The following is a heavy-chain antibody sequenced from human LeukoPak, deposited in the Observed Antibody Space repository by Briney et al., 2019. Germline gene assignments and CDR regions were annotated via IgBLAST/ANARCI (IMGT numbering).Heavy chain of an antibody. V-gene: IGHV4-39*07. J-gene: IGHJ4*02. CDR2: IHYSGPT. Sequence: KPSETLSLTCTVSGGSILSTIYYWAWIRQPPGKGLERIGSIHYSGPTYYNPSLKSRVTISIDTSKSQFSLKLTSVTAADTAVYYCARDGPVKWGQGTLVTVSS. CDR3: ARDGPVK. D-gene: IGHD3-22*01. CDR1: GGSILSTIYY.